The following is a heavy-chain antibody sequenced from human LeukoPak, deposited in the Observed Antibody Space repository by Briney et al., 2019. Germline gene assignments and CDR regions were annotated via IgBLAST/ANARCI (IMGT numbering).Heavy chain of an antibody. CDR2: IYHSGST. CDR1: GGSISSGGYS. CDR3: ARGNWNSRFDY. J-gene: IGHJ4*02. V-gene: IGHV4-30-2*01. Sequence: SQTLSLTCAVSGGSISSGGYSWSWIRQPPGKGLEWIGYIYHSGSTYYNPSLKSRVTISVDRSKNQFSLKLSSVTAADTAVYYCARGNWNSRFDYWGQGTLVTVSS. D-gene: IGHD1-7*01.